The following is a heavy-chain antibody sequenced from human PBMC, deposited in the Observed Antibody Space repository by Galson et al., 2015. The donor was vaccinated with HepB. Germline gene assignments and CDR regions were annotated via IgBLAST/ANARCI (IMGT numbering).Heavy chain of an antibody. CDR1: GASISSDSW. J-gene: IGHJ4*02. CDR2: IYHSGGT. Sequence: TLSLTCAVSGASISSDSWWSWVRQPPGEGLEWIGEIYHSGGTNYRPSLKSRVTISVDKSKNLFSLKLTFVTAADTAVYYCARAKEGRGYFDYWGQGTLVTVSS. D-gene: IGHD3-10*01. CDR3: ARAKEGRGYFDY. V-gene: IGHV4-4*02.